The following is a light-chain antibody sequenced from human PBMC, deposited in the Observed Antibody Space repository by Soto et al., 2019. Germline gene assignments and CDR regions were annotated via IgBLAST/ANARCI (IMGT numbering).Light chain of an antibody. Sequence: ETVLTQSPGTLSLSPVSGATLSCRASESVRTSLAWYQQKPGQAPSLLIYGASKRATGIPARFSGSGSGTDFTLTISSLEPEDFAVYFCQQHNNWPTFGQGTRLEI. CDR1: ESVRTS. CDR3: QQHNNWPT. CDR2: GAS. V-gene: IGKV3-11*01. J-gene: IGKJ5*01.